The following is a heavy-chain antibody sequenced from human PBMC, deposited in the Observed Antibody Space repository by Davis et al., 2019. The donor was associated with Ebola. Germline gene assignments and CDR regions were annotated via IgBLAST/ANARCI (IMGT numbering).Heavy chain of an antibody. CDR2: INAGNGNT. D-gene: IGHD6-19*01. CDR3: ARDSSGWYYFDY. V-gene: IGHV1-3*01. J-gene: IGHJ4*02. CDR1: GYTFTSYA. Sequence: ASVKVSCKASGYTFTSYAMHWVRQAPGQRLEWMGWINAGNGNTKYSQKFQGRVTITRDTSASTAYMELSSLRSEDTAVYYCARDSSGWYYFDYWGQGTLVTASS.